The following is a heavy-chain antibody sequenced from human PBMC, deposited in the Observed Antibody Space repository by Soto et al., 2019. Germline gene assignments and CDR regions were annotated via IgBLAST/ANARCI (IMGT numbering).Heavy chain of an antibody. CDR3: ARDALSHPSRGSSSRDYYYYYGMDV. Sequence: QVQLVESGGGLVKPGGSLRLSCAASGFTFSDYYMSWIRQAPGKGLEWVSYISSSGSTIYYADSVKGRFTISRDNAKNSLYLQMNSLRAEDTAVYYCARDALSHPSRGSSSRDYYYYYGMDVWGQGTTVTVSS. CDR2: ISSSGSTI. V-gene: IGHV3-11*01. CDR1: GFTFSDYY. D-gene: IGHD6-13*01. J-gene: IGHJ6*02.